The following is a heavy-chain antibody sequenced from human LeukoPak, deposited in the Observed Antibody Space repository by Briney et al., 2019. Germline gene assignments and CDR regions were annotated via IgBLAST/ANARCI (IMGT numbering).Heavy chain of an antibody. Sequence: GSSVKVSCKASGGTFSSYTISWVRQAPGQGLEWMGRIIPILGIANYAQKFQGRVTITADKSTSTAYIELSSLRSEDTAVYYCASLGTYYDFWSGYPGWFDPWGQGTLVTVSS. CDR1: GGTFSSYT. CDR2: IIPILGIA. J-gene: IGHJ5*02. CDR3: ASLGTYYDFWSGYPGWFDP. D-gene: IGHD3-3*01. V-gene: IGHV1-69*02.